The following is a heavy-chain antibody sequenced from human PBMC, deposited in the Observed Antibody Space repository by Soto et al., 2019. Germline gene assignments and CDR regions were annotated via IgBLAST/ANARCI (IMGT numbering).Heavy chain of an antibody. CDR3: ASAPQDCSSTRCRMVV. D-gene: IGHD2-2*01. CDR1: RFSVAPYY. CDR2: IFSGGST. J-gene: IGHJ6*02. V-gene: IGHV3-53*01. Sequence: GGSLRLSCEASRFSVAPYYMTWVRQAPGKGLEWGSVIFSGGSTYYSDSVKGRFIISRDSSQRTVYLQMNNLRTEDTAVYYCASAPQDCSSTRCRMVVWGPGNTVTVS.